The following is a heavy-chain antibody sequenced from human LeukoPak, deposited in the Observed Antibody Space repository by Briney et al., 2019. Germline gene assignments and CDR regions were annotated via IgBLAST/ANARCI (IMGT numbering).Heavy chain of an antibody. J-gene: IGHJ3*02. D-gene: IGHD5-18*01. CDR1: GFTFSSYA. Sequence: GRSLRLSCAASGFTFSSYAMHWVRQAPGKGLEWVAVISYDGSNKYYADSVKGRFTISRDNSKNTLYLQMNSLRAEDTAVYYCAKEKSSGYSYGWEAFDIWGQGTMVTVSS. CDR2: ISYDGSNK. V-gene: IGHV3-30-3*01. CDR3: AKEKSSGYSYGWEAFDI.